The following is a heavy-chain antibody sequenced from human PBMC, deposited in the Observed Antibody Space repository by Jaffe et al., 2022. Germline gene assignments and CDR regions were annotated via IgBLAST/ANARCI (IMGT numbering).Heavy chain of an antibody. CDR1: GFTFGDYA. CDR3: TRERDSGSYFTERPDFDY. J-gene: IGHJ4*02. CDR2: IRSKAYGGTT. V-gene: IGHV3-49*04. Sequence: EVQLVESGGGLVQPGRSLRLSCTASGFTFGDYAMSWVRQAPGKGLEWVGFIRSKAYGGTTEYAASVKGRFTISRDDSKSIAYLQMNSLKTEDTAVYYCTRERDSGSYFTERPDFDYWGQGTLVTVSS. D-gene: IGHD1-26*01.